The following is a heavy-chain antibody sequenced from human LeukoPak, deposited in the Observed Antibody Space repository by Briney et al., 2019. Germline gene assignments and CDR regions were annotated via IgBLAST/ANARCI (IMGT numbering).Heavy chain of an antibody. CDR1: GFTFSSYA. CDR3: AKDRRDLGYCSSTSCSSRFDP. V-gene: IGHV3-23*01. Sequence: GGSLRLSCAASGFTFSSYAVSWVRQAPGKEPAWLSFISGSGGSTYYADSVKGRFTISRDNSKNTLYLQMNSLRAEDTAVYYCAKDRRDLGYCSSTSCSSRFDPWGQGTLVTVSS. J-gene: IGHJ5*02. CDR2: ISGSGGST. D-gene: IGHD2-2*01.